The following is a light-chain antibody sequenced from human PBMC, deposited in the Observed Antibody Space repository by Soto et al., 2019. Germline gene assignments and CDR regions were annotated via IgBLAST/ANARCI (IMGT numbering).Light chain of an antibody. Sequence: QSALAQPASVSGSPGQSITISCAGTTSDVAYYDLVSWYQQHPGRAPKLLIYEVDKRPSGISVRFSGSKSGATASLTISGLLPEDEAVYFCCTYAGATTYVFGTGTKVTVL. CDR1: TSDVAYYDL. CDR2: EVD. V-gene: IGLV2-23*02. J-gene: IGLJ1*01. CDR3: CTYAGATTYV.